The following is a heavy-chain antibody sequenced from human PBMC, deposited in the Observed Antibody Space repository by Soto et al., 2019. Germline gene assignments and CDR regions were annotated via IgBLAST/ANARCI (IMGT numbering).Heavy chain of an antibody. V-gene: IGHV3-74*01. Sequence: GGSLRLCCAASGFTFSKYWMHWVRQAPGKGLVWVARIKSDGSITNYADSVRGRFTISRDNAKNILYLQMNSLRVEDTAVYFCSAAGPFGGQGTLVTVSS. J-gene: IGHJ4*02. CDR3: SAAGPF. D-gene: IGHD6-13*01. CDR2: IKSDGSIT. CDR1: GFTFSKYW.